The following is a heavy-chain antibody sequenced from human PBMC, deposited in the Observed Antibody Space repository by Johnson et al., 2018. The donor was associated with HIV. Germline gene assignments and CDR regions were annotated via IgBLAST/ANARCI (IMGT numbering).Heavy chain of an antibody. J-gene: IGHJ3*01. CDR2: ISSSGSTI. V-gene: IGHV3-11*01. Sequence: QMQLVESGGGLVKPGGSLRLSCAASGFIFSDYYMSWIRQAPGKGLEWVSYISSSGSTIYYADSVKGRFTISRDSSRNTLYLQIDTLKVEDTALYYCTRSKLQFLAPDAFDLWGQGTMVTVSS. CDR3: TRSKLQFLAPDAFDL. D-gene: IGHD5-24*01. CDR1: GFIFSDYY.